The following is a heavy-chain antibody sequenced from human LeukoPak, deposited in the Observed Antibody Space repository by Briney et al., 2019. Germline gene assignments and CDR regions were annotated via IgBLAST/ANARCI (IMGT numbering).Heavy chain of an antibody. J-gene: IGHJ6*03. D-gene: IGHD2-2*01. Sequence: GGSLRLSCAASGFTFSSYSMSWVRQAPGKGLEWVSYISSSSSTIYYADSVKGRFTISRDNAKNSLYLQMNSLRAEDTAVYYCARRADIVVVPAAHRDYYYYYYMDVWGKGTTVTVSS. V-gene: IGHV3-48*01. CDR2: ISSSSSTI. CDR3: ARRADIVVVPAAHRDYYYYYYMDV. CDR1: GFTFSSYS.